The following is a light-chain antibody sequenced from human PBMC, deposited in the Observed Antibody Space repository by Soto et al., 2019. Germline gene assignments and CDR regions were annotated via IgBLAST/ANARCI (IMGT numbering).Light chain of an antibody. V-gene: IGLV1-40*01. CDR2: GNN. J-gene: IGLJ2*01. CDR1: SSNIGAGYD. CDR3: QSYDSSLSGPVV. Sequence: QSALTQPPSVSGAPGQRVTIPCTGSSSNIGAGYDVHWYQQLPGTAPKLLMYGNNNRPSGVPDRFSGSQFGTSASLAITGLQAEDEADYYCQSYDSSLSGPVVFGGGTKVTVL.